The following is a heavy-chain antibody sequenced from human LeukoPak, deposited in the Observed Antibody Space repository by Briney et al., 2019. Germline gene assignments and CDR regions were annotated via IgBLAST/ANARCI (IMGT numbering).Heavy chain of an antibody. Sequence: GESLKISCKASGYTFTGYYMHWVRQAPGQGLEWMGWINPNSGGTNSAQKFQGRVTMTRDTSISTAYMELSRLRSDDTAAYHCARDRPKQQLVDAYFDYWGQGTLVTVSS. D-gene: IGHD6-13*01. V-gene: IGHV1-2*02. J-gene: IGHJ4*02. CDR1: GYTFTGYY. CDR2: INPNSGGT. CDR3: ARDRPKQQLVDAYFDY.